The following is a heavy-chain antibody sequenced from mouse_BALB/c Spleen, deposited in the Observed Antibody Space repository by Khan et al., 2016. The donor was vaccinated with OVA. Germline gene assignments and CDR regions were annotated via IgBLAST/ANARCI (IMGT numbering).Heavy chain of an antibody. CDR3: ARLAYYYDSEGFAY. CDR1: GFTFSTYG. CDR2: ISTGGHYT. V-gene: IGHV5-6*01. D-gene: IGHD1-1*01. J-gene: IGHJ3*01. Sequence: EVELVESGGDLVEPGGSLKLSCAASGFTFSTYGMSWVRQTPDKRLEWVATISTGGHYTYYPDSVRGRFTISRDNARNTLYQQMTSLKSEDTGMFYCARLAYYYDSEGFAYWGQGTLVTVSA.